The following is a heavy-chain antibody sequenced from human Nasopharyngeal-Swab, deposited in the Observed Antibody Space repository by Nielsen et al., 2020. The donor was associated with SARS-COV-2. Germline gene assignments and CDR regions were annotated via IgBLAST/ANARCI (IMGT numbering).Heavy chain of an antibody. J-gene: IGHJ4*02. CDR2: IYYSGST. V-gene: IGHV4-31*03. CDR3: ARTVDTAMVYYFDY. CDR1: GGSILSSTYY. D-gene: IGHD5-18*01. Sequence: SETLSLTCTVSGGSILSSTYYWIWIPQHPGKGLEWIGYIYYSGSTYYNPSLKSRVTISVDTSKNQFSLKLSSVTAADTAVYYCARTVDTAMVYYFDYWGQGTLVTVSS.